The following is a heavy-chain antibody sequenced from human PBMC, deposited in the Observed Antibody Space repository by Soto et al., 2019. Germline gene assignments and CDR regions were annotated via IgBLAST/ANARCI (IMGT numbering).Heavy chain of an antibody. CDR2: IYYSGST. Sequence: SETLSLSCTVSGGSLIAYYLNWMRQPPGKGLQWIGYIYYSGSTTYNASLKSRVTISVDSSKNQYSLKLDSVTPADKAVYYCARVRGTTGKRYFDYWGPGTLVTVSS. CDR3: ARVRGTTGKRYFDY. J-gene: IGHJ4*02. CDR1: GGSLIAYY. V-gene: IGHV4-59*01. D-gene: IGHD1-1*01.